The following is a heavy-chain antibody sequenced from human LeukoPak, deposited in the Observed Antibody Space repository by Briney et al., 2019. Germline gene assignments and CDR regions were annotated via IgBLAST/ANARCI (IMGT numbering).Heavy chain of an antibody. D-gene: IGHD1-26*01. V-gene: IGHV3-33*01. J-gene: IGHJ4*02. CDR2: IWYDGSNK. CDR3: ARLGWELGNWDY. CDR1: GFTFSSYG. Sequence: GGSLRLSCAASGFTFSSYGMHWVRQAPGKGLEWVAVIWYDGSNKYYADSVKGRFTISRDNSKNTLYPQMNSLRAEDTAVYYCARLGWELGNWDYWGQGTLVTVSS.